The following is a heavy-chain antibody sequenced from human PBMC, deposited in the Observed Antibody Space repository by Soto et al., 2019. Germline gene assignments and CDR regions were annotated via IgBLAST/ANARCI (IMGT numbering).Heavy chain of an antibody. CDR1: GGSISSGGYS. D-gene: IGHD6-6*01. CDR2: IYHSGST. J-gene: IGHJ6*02. CDR3: ARDRGQLAPFSSGGNYYYGMDV. V-gene: IGHV4-30-2*01. Sequence: SETLSLTCAVSGGSISSGGYSWSWIRQPPGKGLEWIGYIYHSGSTYYNPSLKSRVTISVDRSKNQFSLKLSSVTAADTAVYYCARDRGQLAPFSSGGNYYYGMDVWGQGTTVTVSS.